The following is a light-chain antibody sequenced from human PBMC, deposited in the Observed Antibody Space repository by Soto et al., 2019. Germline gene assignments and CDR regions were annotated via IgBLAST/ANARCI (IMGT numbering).Light chain of an antibody. V-gene: IGKV1-39*01. CDR1: QSISSY. CDR3: QQRSNWQIT. Sequence: DIQMTQSPSSLSASVGDRVTITCRASQSISSYLNWYQQKPGKAPKLLIYPASTLQTGVPSRFRGSGSGTDFTLTISSLEPDDFAVYYCQQRSNWQITFGQGTRLEIK. J-gene: IGKJ5*01. CDR2: PAS.